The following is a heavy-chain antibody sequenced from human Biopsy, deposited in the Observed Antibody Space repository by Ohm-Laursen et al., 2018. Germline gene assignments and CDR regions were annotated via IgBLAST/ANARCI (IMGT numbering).Heavy chain of an antibody. CDR2: VYYGGIT. V-gene: IGHV4-59*01. CDR3: ARAPRDSSWRGSYKRWLGFDP. CDR1: GGSIISYY. J-gene: IGHJ5*02. Sequence: GTLSLTCSVSGGSIISYYWTWIRQPPGKGLEWIGHVYYGGITNYNTSPKRRVPISKATSKNQFSLQVNAVTAADTAIYYCARAPRDSSWRGSYKRWLGFDPWGQGTLVIVSS. D-gene: IGHD3-3*01.